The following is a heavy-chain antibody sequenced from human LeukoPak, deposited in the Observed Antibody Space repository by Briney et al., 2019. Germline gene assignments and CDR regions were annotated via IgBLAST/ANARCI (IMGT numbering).Heavy chain of an antibody. D-gene: IGHD5-24*01. Sequence: GGSLRLSCAASGFTFSDYWIHWVRQVPGMGLVCVSHINGDGRKSIYADSVRGRFTISRDNAKNTVYLQMNSLGVEDTAVYYCARVRDGLYHIDFWGQGTPVTVSS. V-gene: IGHV3-74*01. CDR1: GFTFSDYW. J-gene: IGHJ4*02. CDR2: INGDGRKS. CDR3: ARVRDGLYHIDF.